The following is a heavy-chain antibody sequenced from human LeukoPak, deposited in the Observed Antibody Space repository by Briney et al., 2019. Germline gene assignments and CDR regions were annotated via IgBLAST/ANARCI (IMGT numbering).Heavy chain of an antibody. D-gene: IGHD2-8*01. CDR2: IFTSGTT. CDR3: ARSYGINDAFYI. V-gene: IGHV4-4*07. J-gene: IGHJ3*02. CDR1: GGSIRSYY. Sequence: SETLSLTCTVSGGSIRSYYWSWIRQPAGKGLEWIGRIFTSGTTDYNPSLKSRVTMSVDTSKNQFSLKLSSVTAADTAVYYCARSYGINDAFYIWGQGTMVTVSS.